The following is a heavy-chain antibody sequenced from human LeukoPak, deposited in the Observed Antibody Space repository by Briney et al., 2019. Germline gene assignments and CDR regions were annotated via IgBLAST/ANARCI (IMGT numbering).Heavy chain of an antibody. D-gene: IGHD1-1*01. J-gene: IGHJ4*02. V-gene: IGHV3-48*03. CDR1: GFTFSIFE. CDR2: ISDSGSAI. CDR3: ATSPGELEFDY. Sequence: AGGSLRLSCAVSGFTFSIFEMNWVRQAPGKGLEWVSYISDSGSAIYYADSVKGRLTISRDNAKNSLYLQMNSLRAEDTAIYYCATSPGELEFDYWGQGTLVTVSS.